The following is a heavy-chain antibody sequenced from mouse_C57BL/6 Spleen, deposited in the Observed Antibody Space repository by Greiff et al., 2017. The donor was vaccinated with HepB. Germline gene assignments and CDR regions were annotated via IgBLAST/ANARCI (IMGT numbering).Heavy chain of an antibody. CDR2: IYPGSGNT. Sequence: VQLQQSGAELVRPGASVKLSCKASGYTFTDYYINWVKQRPGQGLEWIARIYPGSGNTYYNEKFKGKATLTAEKSSSTAYMQLSSLTSEDSAVYFCAIPDSSGPFAYWGQRTLVTVSA. V-gene: IGHV1-76*01. D-gene: IGHD3-2*02. CDR3: AIPDSSGPFAY. J-gene: IGHJ3*01. CDR1: GYTFTDYY.